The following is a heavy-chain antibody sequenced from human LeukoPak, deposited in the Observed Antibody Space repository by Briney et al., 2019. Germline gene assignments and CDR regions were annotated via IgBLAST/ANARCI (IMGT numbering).Heavy chain of an antibody. J-gene: IGHJ5*02. CDR2: ISWNSGSI. V-gene: IGHV3-9*01. CDR1: GFTFDDYA. CDR3: AKGDCGSSTSCYGLDP. Sequence: GRSLRLSCAASGFTFDDYAMHWVRQAPGKGLEWVSGISWNSGSIGYADSVKGRFTISRDNAKNSLYLQMNSLRAEDTALYYCAKGDCGSSTSCYGLDPWGQGTLVTVSS. D-gene: IGHD2-2*01.